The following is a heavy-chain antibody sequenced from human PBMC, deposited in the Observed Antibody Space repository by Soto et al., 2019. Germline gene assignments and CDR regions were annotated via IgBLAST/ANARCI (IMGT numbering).Heavy chain of an antibody. V-gene: IGHV4-34*01. D-gene: IGHD2-2*01. J-gene: IGHJ6*02. CDR3: ARCRFGYCSSTSCYGSEYYGMDV. Sequence: SETLSLTCAVYGGSFSGYYWSWIRQPPGKGLEWIGEINHSGSTNYNPSLKSRVTISVDTSKNQFSLKLSSVTAADTAVYYCARCRFGYCSSTSCYGSEYYGMDVWGQGTTVTVSS. CDR2: INHSGST. CDR1: GGSFSGYY.